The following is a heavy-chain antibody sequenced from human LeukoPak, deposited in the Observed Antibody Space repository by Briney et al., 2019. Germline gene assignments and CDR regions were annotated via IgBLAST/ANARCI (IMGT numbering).Heavy chain of an antibody. J-gene: IGHJ6*03. V-gene: IGHV3-11*01. CDR3: ARSHDVDVTYYYYYYMDV. CDR2: ISSSGSTI. Sequence: PGGSLRLSCAASGFTFSDYYMSWIRQAPGKGLEWVSYISSSGSTIYYADSVKGRFTISRDNAKNSLYLQMNSLRAEDTAVYYCARSHDVDVTYYYYYYMDVWGKGTTVTVSS. D-gene: IGHD5-12*01. CDR1: GFTFSDYY.